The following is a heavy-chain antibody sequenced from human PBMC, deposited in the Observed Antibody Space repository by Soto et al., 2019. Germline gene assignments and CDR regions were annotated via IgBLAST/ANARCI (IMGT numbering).Heavy chain of an antibody. Sequence: SGPALVNPTQTLTLTCTFSGFSLSTNGMRVSWIRQPPGKALEWLARIDWDDDKFYSTSLKTRLTISKDTSKNQVVLTMTNMDNVDTATYYCARIGGDGYNLHYYYGMDVWGQGPTITF. CDR3: ARIGGDGYNLHYYYGMDV. CDR2: IDWDDDK. J-gene: IGHJ6*02. V-gene: IGHV2-70*04. CDR1: GFSLSTNGMR. D-gene: IGHD5-12*01.